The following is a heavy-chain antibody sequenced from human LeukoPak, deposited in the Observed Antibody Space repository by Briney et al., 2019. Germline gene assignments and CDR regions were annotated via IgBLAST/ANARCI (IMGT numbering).Heavy chain of an antibody. J-gene: IGHJ6*02. V-gene: IGHV1-69*04. CDR3: ASSLTYYDILTGLNYYYYGMDV. D-gene: IGHD3-9*01. CDR2: SIPILGIA. Sequence: SVKVSCKASGGTFSSYAISWVRQAPGQGVEWMGRSIPILGIANYAQKFQGRVTITADKSTSTAYMELSSLRSEDTAVYYCASSLTYYDILTGLNYYYYGMDVWGQGTTVTVSS. CDR1: GGTFSSYA.